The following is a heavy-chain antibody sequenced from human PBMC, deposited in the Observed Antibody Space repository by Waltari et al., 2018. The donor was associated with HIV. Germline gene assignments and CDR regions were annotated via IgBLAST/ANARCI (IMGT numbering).Heavy chain of an antibody. Sequence: QVQLQQWGAGLLKPSETLSLTCAVYGESFSGHYWTWIRQPHGKGLEWMGEVSHTGSTKYNPSLKGRVTMSVDTSKNQFSLKLTSLTAADTGLYYCASAFYDFWSGYNNAGYYFDHWGRGTLVTVSS. CDR1: GESFSGHY. CDR2: VSHTGST. CDR3: ASAFYDFWSGYNNAGYYFDH. D-gene: IGHD3-3*01. J-gene: IGHJ4*02. V-gene: IGHV4-34*01.